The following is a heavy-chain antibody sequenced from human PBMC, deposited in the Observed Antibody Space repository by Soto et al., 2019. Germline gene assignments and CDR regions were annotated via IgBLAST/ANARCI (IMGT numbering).Heavy chain of an antibody. CDR2: IIPIFGTA. CDR3: ARGRVATIKFDY. D-gene: IGHD5-12*01. J-gene: IGHJ4*02. V-gene: IGHV1-69*13. CDR1: GGTFSSYA. Sequence: SVKVSCKASGGTFSSYAISWVRQAPGQGLEWMGGIIPIFGTANYAQKFQGRVTITADESTSTAYMELSSLRSEDTAVYYCARGRVATIKFDYWGQGTLVTVSS.